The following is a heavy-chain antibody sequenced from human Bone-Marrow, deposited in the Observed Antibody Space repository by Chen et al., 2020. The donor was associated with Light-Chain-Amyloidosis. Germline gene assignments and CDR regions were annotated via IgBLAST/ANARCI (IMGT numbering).Heavy chain of an antibody. V-gene: IGHV3-23*01. Sequence: GGSLRLSCAASGFAFSSYAMSWVRQAPGKGLEWVSTISGSGGSRYYGDSVKGRLTISRDNSENALFLQMNSLRAEDTAVYYCAKDISYDDILPGYPADAFDIWGQGTMVTVSS. D-gene: IGHD3-9*01. CDR3: AKDISYDDILPGYPADAFDI. J-gene: IGHJ3*02. CDR1: GFAFSSYA. CDR2: ISGSGGSR.